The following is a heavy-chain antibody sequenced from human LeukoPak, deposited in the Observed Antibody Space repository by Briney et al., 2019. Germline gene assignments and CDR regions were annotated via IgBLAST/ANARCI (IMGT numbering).Heavy chain of an antibody. CDR2: INHSGST. J-gene: IGHJ4*02. Sequence: SETLSLTCAVYGGSFSGYYWSWIRQPPGKGLEWIGEINHSGSTNYNPSLKSRVTISVDTSKNQFSLKLSSVTAADTAVYYCARARAVAGTSYYFDYWGQGTLVTVSS. V-gene: IGHV4-34*01. CDR3: ARARAVAGTSYYFDY. D-gene: IGHD6-19*01. CDR1: GGSFSGYY.